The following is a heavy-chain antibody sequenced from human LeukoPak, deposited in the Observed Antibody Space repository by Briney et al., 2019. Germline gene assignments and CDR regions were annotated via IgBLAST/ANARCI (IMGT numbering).Heavy chain of an antibody. CDR2: IIPVLGIA. V-gene: IGHV1-69*02. Sequence: SVKVSCKASGGTFSSYTISWVRQAPGQGLEWMGRIIPVLGIANYAQKFQGRVTITADKSTSTAYMELSSLRSEDTAVYYCARVGRQLAPFDYWGQGTLVTVSS. D-gene: IGHD6-13*01. CDR3: ARVGRQLAPFDY. J-gene: IGHJ4*02. CDR1: GGTFSSYT.